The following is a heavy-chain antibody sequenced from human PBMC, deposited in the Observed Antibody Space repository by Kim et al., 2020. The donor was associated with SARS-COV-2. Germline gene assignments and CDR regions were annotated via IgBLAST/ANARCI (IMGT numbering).Heavy chain of an antibody. Sequence: SLKSRVTISVDTSKNQFSLQLSSVTAADTAVYYCARGRTIFGVVTSPFDCWGQGTLVTVSS. CDR3: ARGRTIFGVVTSPFDC. D-gene: IGHD3-3*01. J-gene: IGHJ4*02. V-gene: IGHV4-59*09.